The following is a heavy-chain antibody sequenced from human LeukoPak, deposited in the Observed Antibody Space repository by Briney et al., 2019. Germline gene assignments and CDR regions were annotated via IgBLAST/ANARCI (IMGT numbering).Heavy chain of an antibody. CDR1: GYSFSSHD. V-gene: IGHV1-8*01. J-gene: IGHJ4*02. Sequence: ASVKVSCKASGYSFSSHDINWVRQATGQGLEWMGWMNPKSGNTDHAQKFQGRVTMSRNTSISVAYLELSSLRSEDTAVYYCARGTVWFGELSLWGQGTLVTVSS. D-gene: IGHD3-10*01. CDR2: MNPKSGNT. CDR3: ARGTVWFGELSL.